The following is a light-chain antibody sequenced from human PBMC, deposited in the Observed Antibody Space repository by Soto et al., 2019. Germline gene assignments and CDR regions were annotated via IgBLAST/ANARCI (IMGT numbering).Light chain of an antibody. CDR1: SSDVGGYNF. V-gene: IGLV2-11*01. CDR2: DVS. J-gene: IGLJ3*02. Sequence: QSVLTQPRSVSGSPGHSVTISCTGTSSDVGGYNFVSWYQQHPGKAPKLIIYDVSKRPSGVPDRFSGSKSANTASLTISGLQAEDEADYYCCSYAGTYTLWVFGGGTQLTVL. CDR3: CSYAGTYTLWV.